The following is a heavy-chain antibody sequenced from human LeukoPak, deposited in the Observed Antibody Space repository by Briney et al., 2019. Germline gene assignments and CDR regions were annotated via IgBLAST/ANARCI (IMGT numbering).Heavy chain of an antibody. CDR1: GFTFSGSW. D-gene: IGHD5-18*01. V-gene: IGHV3-74*01. CDR3: ARGSGVQVWSSLDY. CDR2: IKSDGSST. Sequence: GGSLRLSCAASGFTFSGSWMHWLRQAPGKGLVWVSRIKSDGSSTFYADSVKGRFTISRDNAKNTLYLQMNSLRAEDTAVYYCARGSGVQVWSSLDYWGQGTLVTVSS. J-gene: IGHJ4*02.